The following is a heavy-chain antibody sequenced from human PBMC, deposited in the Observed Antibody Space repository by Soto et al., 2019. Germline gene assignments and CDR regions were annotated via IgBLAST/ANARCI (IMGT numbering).Heavy chain of an antibody. CDR3: ARDVNYYGSGTLDY. Sequence: QVQLVESGGGVVQPGRSLRLSCAASGFTFSSYAMHWVRQAPGKGLEWVAVISYDGSNKYYADSVKGRFTISRDNSKNTLYLQMNSLRAEDTAVYYCARDVNYYGSGTLDYWGQGTLVTVSS. J-gene: IGHJ4*02. CDR1: GFTFSSYA. V-gene: IGHV3-30-3*01. CDR2: ISYDGSNK. D-gene: IGHD3-10*01.